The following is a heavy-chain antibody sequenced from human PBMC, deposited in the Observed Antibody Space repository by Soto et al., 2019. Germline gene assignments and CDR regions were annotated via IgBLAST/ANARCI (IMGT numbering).Heavy chain of an antibody. V-gene: IGHV1-8*01. CDR2: MNPNSGNT. CDR3: ARGINYYDSGDDAFDI. Sequence: QVQLVQSGAEVKKPGASVKVSCKASEYTFTSYDINWVRQATGQGREWMGWMNPNSGNTGYAQKFQGRVTMTRNTSISTAYMELSSLRSEDTAVYYCARGINYYDSGDDAFDIWGQGTMVTVSS. D-gene: IGHD3-10*01. J-gene: IGHJ3*02. CDR1: EYTFTSYD.